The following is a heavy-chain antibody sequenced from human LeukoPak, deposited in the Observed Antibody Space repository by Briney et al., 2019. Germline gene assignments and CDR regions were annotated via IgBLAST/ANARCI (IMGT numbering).Heavy chain of an antibody. Sequence: SETLSLTCTVSGGSVSDYFWSWIRQPPGKGLEWVAYIRSTGSTNYNPSLKSRLMISLDTSKNQFSLKLSSVTAADTAVYYCARHHRYDFWSGYYTGGAFDIWGQGTMVTVSS. D-gene: IGHD3-3*01. CDR2: IRSTGST. J-gene: IGHJ3*02. CDR1: GGSVSDYF. CDR3: ARHHRYDFWSGYYTGGAFDI. V-gene: IGHV4-59*08.